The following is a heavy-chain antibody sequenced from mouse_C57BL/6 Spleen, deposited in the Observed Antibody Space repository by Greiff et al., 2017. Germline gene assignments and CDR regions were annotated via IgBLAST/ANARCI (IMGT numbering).Heavy chain of an antibody. Sequence: EVQGVESGGGLVKPGGSLKLSCAASGFTFSDYGMHWVRQAPEKGLGWVAYISSGSSTIYYADTVKGRFTISRDNAKNTLFLQMTSLRSEDTAMYYCATGSSYDWYFDVWGTGTTVTVSS. CDR2: ISSGSSTI. CDR3: ATGSSYDWYFDV. CDR1: GFTFSDYG. V-gene: IGHV5-17*01. D-gene: IGHD1-1*01. J-gene: IGHJ1*03.